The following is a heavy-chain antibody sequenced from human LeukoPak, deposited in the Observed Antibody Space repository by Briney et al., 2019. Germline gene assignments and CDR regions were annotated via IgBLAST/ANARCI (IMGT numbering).Heavy chain of an antibody. J-gene: IGHJ4*02. CDR3: ARDRSSSSREYYFDY. V-gene: IGHV3-48*01. Sequence: GSLRLSCAASGFTFSSCSMNWVRQAPGKGLEWVSYISSSSSTVYYADSVKGRFTISRDNAKNSLYLQMNSLRAEDTAVYYCARDRSSSSREYYFDYWGQGTLVTVSS. CDR2: ISSSSSTV. D-gene: IGHD6-13*01. CDR1: GFTFSSCS.